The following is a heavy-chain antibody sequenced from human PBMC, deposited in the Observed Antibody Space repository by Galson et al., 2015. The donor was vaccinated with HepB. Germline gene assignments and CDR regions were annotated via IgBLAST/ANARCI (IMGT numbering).Heavy chain of an antibody. CDR3: AKDQYYYGSPGVDP. CDR2: IYSGGST. D-gene: IGHD3-10*01. J-gene: IGHJ5*02. V-gene: IGHV3-66*01. CDR1: GFTVSSHF. Sequence: LRLSCAASGFTVSSHFMSWVRQAPGKGLEWVSVIYSGGSTYYADSVKGRFTISRDNSKNTLYLQMNSLRAEDTAVYYCAKDQYYYGSPGVDPWGQGTLVTVSS.